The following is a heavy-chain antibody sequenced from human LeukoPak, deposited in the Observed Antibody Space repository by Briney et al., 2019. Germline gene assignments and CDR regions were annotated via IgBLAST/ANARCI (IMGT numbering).Heavy chain of an antibody. CDR3: TRIMTTVTHSFDY. Sequence: GRSLRLSCTASGLTFGDYAMSWVRQAPGKGLEWVGFIRSKAYGGTTEYAASVKGRFTISRDDSKSIAYLQMNSLRTEDTAVYYCTRIMTTVTHSFDYWGQGTLVTVSS. CDR1: GLTFGDYA. V-gene: IGHV3-49*04. CDR2: IRSKAYGGTT. D-gene: IGHD4-17*01. J-gene: IGHJ4*02.